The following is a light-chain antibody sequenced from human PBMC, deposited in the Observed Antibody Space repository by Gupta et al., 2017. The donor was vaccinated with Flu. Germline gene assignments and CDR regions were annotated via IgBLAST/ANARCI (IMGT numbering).Light chain of an antibody. CDR1: SSDVCGNNC. Sequence: QAAHTLPAPVSESPGQSITISCTGASSDVCGNNCVSWYQPPPGKAPKLIIYEGSNRPSGDSNRFSASKSGNMASLTISAPHAEHAADYYCSSYTITNPPHWVIGGRTKLTVL. J-gene: IGLJ3*02. CDR3: SSYTITNPPHWV. CDR2: EGS. V-gene: IGLV2-14*01.